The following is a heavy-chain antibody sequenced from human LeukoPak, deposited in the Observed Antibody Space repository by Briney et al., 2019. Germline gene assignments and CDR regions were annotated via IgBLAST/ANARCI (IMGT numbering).Heavy chain of an antibody. Sequence: ASVKVSCKASGYTFTSYGISWVRQAPGQGLEWMGWISAYNGNTNYAQKFQGRVTMTEDTSTDTAYMELSSLRSEDTAVYYCATELRSYCGGDCYSVNFDYWGQGTLVTVSS. CDR1: GYTFTSYG. J-gene: IGHJ4*02. CDR3: ATELRSYCGGDCYSVNFDY. CDR2: ISAYNGNT. V-gene: IGHV1-18*01. D-gene: IGHD2-21*02.